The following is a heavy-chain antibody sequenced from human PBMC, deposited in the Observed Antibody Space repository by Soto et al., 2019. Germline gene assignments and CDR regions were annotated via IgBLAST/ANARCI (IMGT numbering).Heavy chain of an antibody. J-gene: IGHJ4*02. V-gene: IGHV4-34*01. CDR2: INHSGST. CDR1: GGSFSGYY. D-gene: IGHD6-25*01. Sequence: PSETLSLACAVYGGSFSGYYWTWIRQPPGTGLEWIGEINHSGSTNYNPSLKSRVTISVDTSKNQFSLKLTSVTAADTAVYYCARGHRDGYSSGSLDSWGRGTLVTVSS. CDR3: ARGHRDGYSSGSLDS.